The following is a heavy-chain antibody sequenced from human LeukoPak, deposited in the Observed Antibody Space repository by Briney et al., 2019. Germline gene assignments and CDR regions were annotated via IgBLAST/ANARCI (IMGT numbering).Heavy chain of an antibody. CDR3: ARVGVAAAGTRWVYNYYYYMDV. CDR2: IKQDGGEK. V-gene: IGHV3-7*01. Sequence: GGSLRLSCAASGFTFSDYWMTWVRQAPGRGLDWVANIKQDGGEKYYVDSVKGRFTISRDNAKNSLYLQLNSLRAEDTAVYYCARVGVAAAGTRWVYNYYYYMDVWGKGTTVTVSS. CDR1: GFTFSDYW. D-gene: IGHD6-13*01. J-gene: IGHJ6*03.